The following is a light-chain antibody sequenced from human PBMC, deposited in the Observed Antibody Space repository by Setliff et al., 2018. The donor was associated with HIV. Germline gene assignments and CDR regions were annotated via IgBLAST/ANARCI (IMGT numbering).Light chain of an antibody. CDR3: AAWDDSLTGYV. CDR1: SSNIGSNT. V-gene: IGLV1-44*01. J-gene: IGLJ1*01. CDR2: SSN. Sequence: QSVLTQPPSASGTPGQKVTISCSGSSSNIGSNTVNWYQQLPGTAPKLLIYSSNVRPSRVPDRFSGSKSDTSASLAISGPQAEDEADYYCAAWDDSLTGYVFGTGTKVTVL.